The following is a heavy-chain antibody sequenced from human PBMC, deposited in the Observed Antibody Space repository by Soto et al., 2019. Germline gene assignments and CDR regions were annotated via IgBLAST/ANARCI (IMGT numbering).Heavy chain of an antibody. J-gene: IGHJ6*02. Sequence: QVQLVQSGAEVKKPGSSVKVSCKASGGTFSRYAISWVRQAPGQGLEWMGGIIPIFGTTNYAQKFQDRVTIPADESTSTVYMELSSLKSEDTAVYYCGRIAVAGPDYYYYGMDVWGQGTTVTVSS. CDR3: GRIAVAGPDYYYYGMDV. CDR2: IIPIFGTT. V-gene: IGHV1-69*01. D-gene: IGHD6-19*01. CDR1: GGTFSRYA.